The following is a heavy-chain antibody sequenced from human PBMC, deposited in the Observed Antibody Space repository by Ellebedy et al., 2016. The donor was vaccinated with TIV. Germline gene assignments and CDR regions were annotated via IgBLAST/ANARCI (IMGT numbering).Heavy chain of an antibody. J-gene: IGHJ4*02. CDR1: GGSISSGGYS. Sequence: SETLSLXXTVSGGSISSGGYSWSWIRHHPGKGLEWIGYIYDSGSTYYNPSPKSRVTISIDTSKNQFSLKLSSVTAADTAAYYCASQRGVWGGLGYFDYWGQGTLVTVSS. CDR3: ASQRGVWGGLGYFDY. V-gene: IGHV4-31*03. CDR2: IYDSGST. D-gene: IGHD2-21*02.